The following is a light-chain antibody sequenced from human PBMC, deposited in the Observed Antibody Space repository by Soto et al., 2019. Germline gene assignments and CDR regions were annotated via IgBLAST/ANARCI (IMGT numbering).Light chain of an antibody. CDR1: QDISNY. CDR2: DAS. Sequence: DIQMTQSPYSLSASVGDRVTITCRASQDISNYLNWYQQRPGKAPKLLIYDASNLERGVPSRFSGTRSGTHFTFAITSLQPEDVATYYCQQSDGLPITFGQGTRLEI. J-gene: IGKJ5*01. CDR3: QQSDGLPIT. V-gene: IGKV1-33*01.